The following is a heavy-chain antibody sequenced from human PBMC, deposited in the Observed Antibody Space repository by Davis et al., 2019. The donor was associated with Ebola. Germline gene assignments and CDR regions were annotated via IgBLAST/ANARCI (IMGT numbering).Heavy chain of an antibody. V-gene: IGHV1-69*13. CDR2: IIPVFRTP. CDR3: AHLGPQRFCSGGGCHGYLDY. Sequence: SVKVSCKAVGDTLTSYAMTWVRQAPGQGLEWMGGIIPVFRTPNYAQKFQGRLTITADDSTRTAYMELNGLRSEDTAVYYCAHLGPQRFCSGGGCHGYLDYWGQGTLVTVSS. D-gene: IGHD2-15*01. CDR1: GDTLTSYA. J-gene: IGHJ4*02.